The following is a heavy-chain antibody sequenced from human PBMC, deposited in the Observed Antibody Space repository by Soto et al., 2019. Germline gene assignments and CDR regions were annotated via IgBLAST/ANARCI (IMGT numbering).Heavy chain of an antibody. D-gene: IGHD2-2*01. Sequence: PGGSLRLSCAASGFTFSSYAMHWVRQAPGKGLEYVSAISSNGGSTYYANSVKGRFTISRDNSKNTLYLQMGSLRAEDMAVYYCAREYCSSTSCYHSHYYYYMDVWGKGTTVTVSS. J-gene: IGHJ6*03. CDR2: ISSNGGST. V-gene: IGHV3-64*01. CDR1: GFTFSSYA. CDR3: AREYCSSTSCYHSHYYYYMDV.